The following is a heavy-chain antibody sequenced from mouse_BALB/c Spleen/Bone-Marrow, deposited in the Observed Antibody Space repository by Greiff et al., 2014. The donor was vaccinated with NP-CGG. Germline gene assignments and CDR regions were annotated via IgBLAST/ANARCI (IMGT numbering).Heavy chain of an antibody. J-gene: IGHJ4*01. CDR2: IYYSGTI. V-gene: IGHV3-5*02. CDR3: ARDTYRYGYAIDY. D-gene: IGHD2-14*01. CDR1: GISITTGNYR. Sequence: EVQLQQSGPGLVKPSQTVSLTCTVTGISITTGNYRWSWNRQFPGNKLEWIGYIYYSGTITYNPSLTSRTTITRDTSKNQFILEMNSMTAEDTATYYCARDTYRYGYAIDYWGQGTSVTVSS.